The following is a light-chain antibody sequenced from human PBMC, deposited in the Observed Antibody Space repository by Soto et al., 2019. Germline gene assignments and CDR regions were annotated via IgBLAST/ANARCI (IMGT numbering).Light chain of an antibody. J-gene: IGKJ5*01. CDR1: QTISSW. CDR2: YAS. CDR3: QQYENLPT. Sequence: DIQMTQSPSTLSGSVGDRVTITCRASQTISSWLAWYQQKPGRAPKLLIYYASNLEAGGPSRFRGSGSGTDFTSTISRLQPQDIATYYCQQYENLPTFGQGTRLEI. V-gene: IGKV1-33*01.